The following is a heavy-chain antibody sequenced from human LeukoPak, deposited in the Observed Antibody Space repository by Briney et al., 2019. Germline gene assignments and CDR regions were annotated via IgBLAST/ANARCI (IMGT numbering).Heavy chain of an antibody. CDR1: GFTVSSNY. J-gene: IGHJ4*02. CDR3: ARARTPIYYDSSGYYWYFDY. D-gene: IGHD3-22*01. V-gene: IGHV3-66*01. CDR2: IYRGGST. Sequence: GGSLRLSCAASGFTVSSNYMSWVRQAPGKGLEWVSVIYRGGSTYYADSVKGRFTISRDNSKNTLYLQMNSLRAEDTAVYYCARARTPIYYDSSGYYWYFDYWGQGTLVTVSS.